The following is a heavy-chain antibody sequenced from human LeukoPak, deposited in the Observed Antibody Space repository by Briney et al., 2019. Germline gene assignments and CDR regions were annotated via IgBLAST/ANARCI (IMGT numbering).Heavy chain of an antibody. J-gene: IGHJ4*02. V-gene: IGHV3-23*01. Sequence: PGGSLRLSCAASGFTFSSHAMSWVRQAPGKGLEWVSAISGSGDSTYYADSVKGRFTISRDNAKKSLYLQMNSLRAEDTAVYYCAGDYVLDYWGQGTLVTVPS. CDR2: ISGSGDST. D-gene: IGHD3-10*02. CDR1: GFTFSSHA. CDR3: AGDYVLDY.